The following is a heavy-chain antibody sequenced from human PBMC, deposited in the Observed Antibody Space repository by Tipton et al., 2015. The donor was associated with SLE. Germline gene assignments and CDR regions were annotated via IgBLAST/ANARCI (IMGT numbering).Heavy chain of an antibody. CDR3: ARYISAEDY. CDR2: IDPSDSYT. V-gene: IGHV5-10-1*01. D-gene: IGHD1-14*01. Sequence: QLVQSGAEVKKPGESLRISCKGPGDTFTNYWITWMRQMPGKGLEWMGRIDPSDSYTDYRPSLLGHVTISVDRSISTAYLQWRSLKASDTAMYYCARYISAEDYWGQGTLVTVSS. J-gene: IGHJ4*02. CDR1: GDTFTNYW.